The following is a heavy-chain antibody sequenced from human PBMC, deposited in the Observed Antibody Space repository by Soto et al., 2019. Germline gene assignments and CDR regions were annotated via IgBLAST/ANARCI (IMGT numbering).Heavy chain of an antibody. J-gene: IGHJ4*02. CDR1: GFTFDDYA. V-gene: IGHV3-9*01. D-gene: IGHD3-10*01. CDR3: AKDYKGSGSYYGGYFDY. Sequence: RRLSCAASGFTFDDYAMHWVRQVPGKGLEWVSGISWDSGSVGYADSVKGRFTISRDNAKNSLFLQMNSLGTEDTALYYCAKDYKGSGSYYGGYFDYWGEGSLVT. CDR2: ISWDSGSV.